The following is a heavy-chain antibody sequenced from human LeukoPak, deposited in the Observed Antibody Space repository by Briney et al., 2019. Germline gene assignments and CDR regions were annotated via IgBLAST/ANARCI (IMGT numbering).Heavy chain of an antibody. V-gene: IGHV3-23*01. Sequence: GGSLRLSCAASGVTFSSYAMSWVRQAPGKGLEWISGISGSGGSTYYADSVKGRFTISRDNSKDTLYLQMNSLRAEDTAVYYCAKGIYDYVWGSLDYWGQGTLVTVSS. CDR1: GVTFSSYA. CDR3: AKGIYDYVWGSLDY. J-gene: IGHJ4*02. CDR2: ISGSGGST. D-gene: IGHD3-16*01.